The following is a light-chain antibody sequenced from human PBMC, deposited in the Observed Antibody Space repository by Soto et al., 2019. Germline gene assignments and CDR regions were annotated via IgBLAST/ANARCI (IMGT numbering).Light chain of an antibody. V-gene: IGKV3-15*01. CDR2: DAF. J-gene: IGKJ3*01. Sequence: IVVTQSPATLSLSPGERVTLSCRASESVGRHLAWYQQKPGQAPRLLMYDAFTRATGVPARFSGSGSETEFTLTISSLQAEDVAVYYCNQYSNWPPGGTFGPGTKVDIK. CDR1: ESVGRH. CDR3: NQYSNWPPGGT.